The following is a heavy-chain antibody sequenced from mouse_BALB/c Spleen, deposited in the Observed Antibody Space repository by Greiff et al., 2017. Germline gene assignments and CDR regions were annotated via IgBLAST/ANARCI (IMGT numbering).Heavy chain of an antibody. CDR3: ARHKGIYYGYDGAMDY. CDR2: ISNGGGST. V-gene: IGHV5-12-2*01. Sequence: EVKLLESGGGLVQPGGSLKLSCAASGFTFSSYTMSWVRQTPEKRLEWVAYISNGGGSTYYPDTVKGRFTISRDNAKNTLYLQMSSLKSEDTAMYYCARHKGIYYGYDGAMDYWGQGTSVTVSS. D-gene: IGHD2-2*01. J-gene: IGHJ4*01. CDR1: GFTFSSYT.